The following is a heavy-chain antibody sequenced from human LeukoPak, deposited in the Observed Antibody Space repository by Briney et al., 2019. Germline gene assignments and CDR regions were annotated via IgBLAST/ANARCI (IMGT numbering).Heavy chain of an antibody. J-gene: IGHJ6*03. CDR2: IYYSGST. CDR1: GGSISSSYSY. CDR3: ARGVSYGGNSVHYYYYMDV. Sequence: SETLSLTCTVSGGSISSSYSYWGWIRQPPGKGLEWIGNIYYSGSTYYNPSLKSRVTISVDTSKNHFSLKLSSVTAADTAVYYCARGVSYGGNSVHYYYYMDVWGKGTTVTVSS. V-gene: IGHV4-39*02. D-gene: IGHD4-23*01.